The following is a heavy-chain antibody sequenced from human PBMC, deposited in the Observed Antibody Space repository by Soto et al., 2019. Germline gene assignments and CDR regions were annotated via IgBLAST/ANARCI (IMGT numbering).Heavy chain of an antibody. CDR1: GYSFTNYW. CDR2: IYPGDSDT. V-gene: IGHV5-51*01. Sequence: GESLKISCKGSGYSFTNYWIGWVRQMPGKGLEWMGIIYPGDSDTRYSPSFQGQVTISADKSISTAYLKWSSLKASDTAMYYCARLYSGSSGWFDPWGQGTLVTVSS. D-gene: IGHD6-6*01. CDR3: ARLYSGSSGWFDP. J-gene: IGHJ5*02.